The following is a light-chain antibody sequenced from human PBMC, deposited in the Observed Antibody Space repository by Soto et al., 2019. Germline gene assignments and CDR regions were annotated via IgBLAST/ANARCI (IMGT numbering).Light chain of an antibody. CDR2: GAS. CDR1: QSVSSN. Sequence: EIVMTQSPATLSVSPGERATLSCRASQSVSSNLAWYQQNPGQGPRLLIYGASTRATGIPARFSGSGSGTEFTLTISRLQSEDFAGYYCQHERTWLWTFGQGTKVEIK. CDR3: QHERTWLWT. J-gene: IGKJ1*01. V-gene: IGKV3-15*01.